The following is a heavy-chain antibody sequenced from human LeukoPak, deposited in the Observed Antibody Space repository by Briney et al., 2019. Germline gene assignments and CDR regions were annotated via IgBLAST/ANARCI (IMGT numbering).Heavy chain of an antibody. CDR1: GGSISSGDYY. D-gene: IGHD3-10*01. CDR2: ISHSGNS. V-gene: IGHV4-30-4*08. Sequence: PSETLSLTCTVSGGSISSGDYYWSWIRQPPGKGLEWIGYISHSGNSYFNPSLKSRVTISVDTSKNQFSLKLSSVTAADTAVYYCAREGDYYGSGSYYTPFDYWGQGTLVTVSS. CDR3: AREGDYYGSGSYYTPFDY. J-gene: IGHJ4*02.